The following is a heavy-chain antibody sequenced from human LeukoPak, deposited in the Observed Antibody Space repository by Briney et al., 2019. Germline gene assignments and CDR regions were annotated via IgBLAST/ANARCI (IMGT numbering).Heavy chain of an antibody. CDR1: GGSISSYY. V-gene: IGHV4-59*01. Sequence: PSETLSLTCTVSGGSISSYYWSWIRQPPGKGLEWIGYIYYSGSTNYNPSLKSRVTVSVDTSKNQFSLKLSSVTAADTAVYYCARGGSNFDYWGQGTLVTVSS. CDR3: ARGGSNFDY. J-gene: IGHJ4*02. CDR2: IYYSGST. D-gene: IGHD1-26*01.